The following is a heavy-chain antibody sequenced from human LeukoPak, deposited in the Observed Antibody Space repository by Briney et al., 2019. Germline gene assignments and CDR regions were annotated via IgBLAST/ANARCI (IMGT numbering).Heavy chain of an antibody. CDR2: IRYDGSNK. D-gene: IGHD3-22*01. J-gene: IGHJ4*02. CDR1: GFTFSSYG. V-gene: IGHV3-30*02. CDR3: AKDLRSYYDSSGYYPFDY. Sequence: GGSLRLSCAASGFTFSSYGMHWVRQAPGKGLEWVAFIRYDGSNKYYADSVKGRFTISRDNSKNTLYLQMNSLRAEDTAVYYCAKDLRSYYDSSGYYPFDYWGQGTLVTVSS.